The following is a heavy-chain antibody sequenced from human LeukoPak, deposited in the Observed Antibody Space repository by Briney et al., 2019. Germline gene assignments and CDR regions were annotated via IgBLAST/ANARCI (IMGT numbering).Heavy chain of an antibody. CDR3: ARELIWFGEFSGYGMDV. J-gene: IGHJ6*04. CDR1: GGSISSGGYY. V-gene: IGHV4-31*03. Sequence: PSETLSLTCTVSGGSISSGGYYWSWMRQHPGKGLEWIGYIYYSGSTYYNPSLKSRVTKSVDTSKNQFSLKLSSVTAADTAVYYCARELIWFGEFSGYGMDVWGKGTTVTVSS. CDR2: IYYSGST. D-gene: IGHD3-10*01.